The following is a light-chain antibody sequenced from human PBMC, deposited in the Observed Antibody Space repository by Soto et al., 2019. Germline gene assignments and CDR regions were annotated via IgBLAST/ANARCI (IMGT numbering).Light chain of an antibody. CDR3: QQYGGSPIFT. CDR1: QSVIINY. Sequence: ESVLTQSPGTLSLSPGERATLSCRASQSVIINYLAWYQQKPGQAPRLLIYCASSRATGIPDKFSGSGSGTEFTLTISRLEPEDSAVYYCQQYGGSPIFTFGPGTKLEI. J-gene: IGKJ3*01. CDR2: CAS. V-gene: IGKV3-20*01.